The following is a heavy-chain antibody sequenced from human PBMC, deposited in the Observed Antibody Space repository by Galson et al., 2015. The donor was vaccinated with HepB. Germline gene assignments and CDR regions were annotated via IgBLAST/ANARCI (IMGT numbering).Heavy chain of an antibody. CDR1: GFTFSSYD. V-gene: IGHV3-13*05. Sequence: SLRLSCAASGFTFSSYDMHWVRQATGKGLEWVSAIGTAGDPYYPGSVKGRFTISRENAKNSLYLQMNSLRAGDTAVYYCARAGESLRLGELSPPDYWGQGTLATVSS. J-gene: IGHJ4*02. D-gene: IGHD3-16*02. CDR3: ARAGESLRLGELSPPDY. CDR2: IGTAGDP.